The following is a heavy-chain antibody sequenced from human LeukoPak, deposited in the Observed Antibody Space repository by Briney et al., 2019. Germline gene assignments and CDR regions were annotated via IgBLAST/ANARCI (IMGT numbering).Heavy chain of an antibody. D-gene: IGHD6-19*01. CDR2: MYPRDSDI. J-gene: IGHJ4*02. CDR3: ATAVPGTSGFDC. CDR1: GYTFMNYW. V-gene: IGHV5-51*01. Sequence: GESLKISCKGSGYTFMNYWIGWVRQMPGKGLEWVAIMYPRDSDIRYSQSFQGQVTISADKSTNTAYLQLSSLKASDSAIFYCATAVPGTSGFDCWGQGTLVTVSS.